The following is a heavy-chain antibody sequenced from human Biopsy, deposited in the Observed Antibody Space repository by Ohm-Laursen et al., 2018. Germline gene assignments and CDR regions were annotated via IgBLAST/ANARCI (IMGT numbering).Heavy chain of an antibody. J-gene: IGHJ4*02. CDR2: ISSSGRTM. Sequence: SLRLSCAASGFSFSDYYMIWIRQAPGKGLERVSYISSSGRTMYYADSVKGRFTISRDNANKSLYLQMNSLRAEDTAVYYCATTRSFDNWGQGTLVTVSS. CDR1: GFSFSDYY. D-gene: IGHD5-24*01. CDR3: ATTRSFDN. V-gene: IGHV3-11*01.